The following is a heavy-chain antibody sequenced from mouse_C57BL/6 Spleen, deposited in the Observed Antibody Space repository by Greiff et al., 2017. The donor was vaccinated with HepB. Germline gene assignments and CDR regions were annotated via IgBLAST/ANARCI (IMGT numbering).Heavy chain of an antibody. J-gene: IGHJ4*01. CDR2: IYPGDGDT. V-gene: IGHV1-82*01. CDR3: ARYGSSYLYAMDY. D-gene: IGHD1-1*01. CDR1: GYAFSSSW. Sequence: VQLQQSGPELVKPGASVKISCKASGYAFSSSWMNWVKQRPGKGLEWIGRIYPGDGDTNYNGKFKGKATLTADKSSSTAYMQLSSLTSEDSAVYFCARYGSSYLYAMDYWGQGTSVTVSS.